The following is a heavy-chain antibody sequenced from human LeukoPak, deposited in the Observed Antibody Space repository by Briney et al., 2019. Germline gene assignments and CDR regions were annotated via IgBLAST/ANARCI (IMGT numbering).Heavy chain of an antibody. CDR3: ARANYDGSDY. J-gene: IGHJ4*02. V-gene: IGHV4-4*07. Sequence: KPSETLSLTCTVSGGPISSYYWSWIRQPAGKGLEWIGRIYTSGTTNYNPSLKSRVTMSVDTSKNQFSLKMRSVTAADTAVYYCARANYDGSDYWGQGTLVTVSS. CDR1: GGPISSYY. D-gene: IGHD3-22*01. CDR2: IYTSGTT.